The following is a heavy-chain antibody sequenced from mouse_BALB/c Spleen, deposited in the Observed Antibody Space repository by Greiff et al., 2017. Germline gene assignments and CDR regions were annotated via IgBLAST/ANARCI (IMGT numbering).Heavy chain of an antibody. J-gene: IGHJ4*01. CDR2: IWTGGGT. V-gene: IGHV2-9-2*01. CDR1: GFSLTSYD. D-gene: IGHD2-2*01. CDR3: VRGDGYDYYYAMDY. Sequence: VMLVESGPGLVAPSQSLSITCTVSGFSLTSYDISWIRQPPGKGLEWLGVIWTGGGTNYNSAFMSRLSISKDNSKSQVFLKMNSLQTDDTAIYYCVRGDGYDYYYAMDYWGQGTSVTVAS.